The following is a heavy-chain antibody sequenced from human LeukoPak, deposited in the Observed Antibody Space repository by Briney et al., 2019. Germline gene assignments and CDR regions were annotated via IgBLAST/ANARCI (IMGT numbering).Heavy chain of an antibody. D-gene: IGHD2-15*01. Sequence: GGSLRLSCAVSGFTFGAYAMSWVRQPPGTGLEWVSGISGSADATWYADSVKGRFTISRDNSKNTVNVQMNSLRPEDTAVYYCAKCSGSSCYSSGAFDNWGQGTLVTVSS. V-gene: IGHV3-23*01. CDR3: AKCSGSSCYSSGAFDN. CDR1: GFTFGAYA. J-gene: IGHJ4*02. CDR2: ISGSADAT.